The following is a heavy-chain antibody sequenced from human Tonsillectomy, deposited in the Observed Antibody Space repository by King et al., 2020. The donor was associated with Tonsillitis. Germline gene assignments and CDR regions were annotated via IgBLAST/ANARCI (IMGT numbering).Heavy chain of an antibody. V-gene: IGHV4-31*03. CDR2: IYYTGST. Sequence: QLQESGPGLVKPSQTLSLTCIVSGGSISGDSYYWSWIRQHPGKGLEWIGYIYYTGSTYYSPSLKSRVTISVDTSKNQFSLNLSSVTAADTAVYYCASATCSSTTCYRPEYFQDWGQGALVTVSS. D-gene: IGHD2-2*01. CDR3: ASATCSSTTCYRPEYFQD. J-gene: IGHJ1*01. CDR1: GGSISGDSYY.